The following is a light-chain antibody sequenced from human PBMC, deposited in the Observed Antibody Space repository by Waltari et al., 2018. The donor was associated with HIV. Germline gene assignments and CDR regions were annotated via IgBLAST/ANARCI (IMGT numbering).Light chain of an antibody. CDR3: FSYSGSYTSVL. CDR2: DVS. Sequence: QSALTQPRSVSGSPAQSVTISCTGPSSDVGGFNYVSWYQQHPGKAPKLIIYDVSKRPSGVPDRFSGSKSGNTASLTISGLQAEDEADYYCFSYSGSYTSVLFGGGTKLTVL. CDR1: SSDVGGFNY. V-gene: IGLV2-11*01. J-gene: IGLJ2*01.